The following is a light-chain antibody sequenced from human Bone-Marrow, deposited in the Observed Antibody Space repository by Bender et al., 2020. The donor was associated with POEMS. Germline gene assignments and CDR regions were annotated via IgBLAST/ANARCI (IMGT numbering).Light chain of an antibody. CDR2: NVN. V-gene: IGLV2-5*01. CDR1: SSDVGSYDY. J-gene: IGLJ2*01. Sequence: QSVVTQPPSLSEAPRQRVTISCTGTSSDVGSYDYVSWYQQHPGTVPKPMIYNVNTQPSGVPDRFSGSKSGNTASMTISGLQAEDEADYYCCSYAGMTTFVLFGGGTKLTVL. CDR3: CSYAGMTTFVL.